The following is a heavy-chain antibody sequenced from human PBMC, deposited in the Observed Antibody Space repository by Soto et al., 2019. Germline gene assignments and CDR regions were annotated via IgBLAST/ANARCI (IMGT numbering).Heavy chain of an antibody. J-gene: IGHJ4*02. D-gene: IGHD3-16*02. CDR2: ISTYNGNT. CDR1: GYTFTTYG. V-gene: IGHV1-18*01. CDR3: ARDWSAEVIPDY. Sequence: ASVKVSCKASGYTFTTYGISWVRQAPGQGLEWMGWISTYNGNTQFAQKFQGRVTMTTDTSATTAYMELRSLTSDDTAVYYCARDWSAEVIPDYWGQGTQVTVSS.